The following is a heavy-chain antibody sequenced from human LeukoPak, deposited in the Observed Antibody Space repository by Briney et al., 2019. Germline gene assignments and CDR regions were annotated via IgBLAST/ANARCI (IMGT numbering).Heavy chain of an antibody. V-gene: IGHV4-38-2*02. CDR2: VYHTGSA. J-gene: IGHJ4*02. CDR1: GYSISRGFY. CDR3: ARDRMGATY. D-gene: IGHD1-26*01. Sequence: PSETLSLTCAVSGYSISRGFYWVWIRQPRGRGLEWIGNVYHTGSAYYNPSLKSRVTISVDTSKNQFSLKLSSVTAADTAVYYCARDRMGATYWGQGTLVTVSS.